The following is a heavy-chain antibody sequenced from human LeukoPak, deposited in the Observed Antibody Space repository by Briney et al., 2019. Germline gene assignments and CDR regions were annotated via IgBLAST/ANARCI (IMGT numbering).Heavy chain of an antibody. J-gene: IGHJ5*02. CDR2: IYFSGST. V-gene: IGHV4-59*01. Sequence: PSETLFLTCTVSGGSISCYYWSWIRPPPGKGLEWIGYIYFSGSTNYTPSLKSRVTISVDTSKNKFSLKLSSVTSADTPVYYCVGETDPNWFGPWGQGTLVTVS. CDR1: GGSISCYY. CDR3: VGETDPNWFGP.